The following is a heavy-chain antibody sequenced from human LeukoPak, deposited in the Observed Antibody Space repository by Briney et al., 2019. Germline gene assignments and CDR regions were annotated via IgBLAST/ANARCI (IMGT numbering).Heavy chain of an antibody. CDR1: GGSIIRYY. V-gene: IGHV4-59*01. CDR2: IYYSGNT. D-gene: IGHD1/OR15-1a*01. CDR3: AGNKPLDPFAF. J-gene: IGHJ3*01. Sequence: KASETLSLTCNVSGGSIIRYYWSWIRQPPGKGLEWIGYIYYSGNTYYNPSLKSRVTISVDTSENQFSLKLNSVTAADTAVYYCAGNKPLDPFAFWGQGTMVTVSS.